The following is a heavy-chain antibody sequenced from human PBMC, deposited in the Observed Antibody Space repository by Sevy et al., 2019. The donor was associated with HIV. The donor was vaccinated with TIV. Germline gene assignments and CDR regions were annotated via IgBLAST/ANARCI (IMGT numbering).Heavy chain of an antibody. J-gene: IGHJ4*02. D-gene: IGHD3-3*01. CDR1: RFTFSSDS. V-gene: IGHV3-21*04. Sequence: GGSLRLSCVASRFTFSSDSMNWVRQAPGKGLEWVSSISSSSSYIYYADSVKGRFSISRDNAKKSLYLQMNSLRAEDTAVYYCARVGYDFWKGYYFDYWGQGTLVTVSS. CDR2: ISSSSSYI. CDR3: ARVGYDFWKGYYFDY.